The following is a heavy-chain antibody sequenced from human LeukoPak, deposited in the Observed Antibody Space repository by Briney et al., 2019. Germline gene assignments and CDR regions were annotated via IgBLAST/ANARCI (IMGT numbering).Heavy chain of an antibody. CDR1: GGSVTSYY. J-gene: IGHJ4*02. Sequence: SETLSLTCTVSGGSVTSYYWSWIRQPPGKGLEWIGNIHYSGSSGSTNYNPSLKSRVTTSVDTSTNQLSLRLSSVTAADTAVYYCARVSDLAAAGTYDYWGQGTLITVSS. CDR2: IHYSGSSGST. V-gene: IGHV4-59*02. CDR3: ARVSDLAAAGTYDY. D-gene: IGHD6-13*01.